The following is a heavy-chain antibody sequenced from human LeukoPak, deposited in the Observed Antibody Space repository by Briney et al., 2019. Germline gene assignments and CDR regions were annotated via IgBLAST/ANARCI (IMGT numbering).Heavy chain of an antibody. D-gene: IGHD5-12*01. CDR3: ARDAGNSGYGCDL. CDR2: ISYDGSNK. CDR1: GFTFSSYA. Sequence: GGSLRLSCAASGFTFSSYAMHWVRQAPGKGLEWVAVISYDGSNKYYADSVKGRFTISRDNARNLLYLQMNNLRGEDTAIYYCARDAGNSGYGCDLWGQGTLVTVSS. J-gene: IGHJ5*02. V-gene: IGHV3-30*04.